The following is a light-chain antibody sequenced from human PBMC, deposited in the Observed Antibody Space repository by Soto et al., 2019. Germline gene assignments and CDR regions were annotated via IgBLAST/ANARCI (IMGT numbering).Light chain of an antibody. CDR3: SSYSNSNTYVG. V-gene: IGLV2-14*01. CDR1: STDVGGYDQ. Sequence: QSALTQPASVSESAGQSITISCTGTSTDVGGYDQVSWYQQHPGKAPKLIIYEVTDRPSGVSNRFSGSKSGITASLTISGLQAEDEAEYYCSSYSNSNTYVGFGGGTKVTVL. J-gene: IGLJ2*01. CDR2: EVT.